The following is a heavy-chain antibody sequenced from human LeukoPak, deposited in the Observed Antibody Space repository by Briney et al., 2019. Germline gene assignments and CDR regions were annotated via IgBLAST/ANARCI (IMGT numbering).Heavy chain of an antibody. Sequence: SETLSLTCTVSGGSISSYYWRWIRPPPGKGLEWVGYIYYSGSTNYNPSLKSRVTISVDQSKNQFSLKLSSVPAVGTAVYYCVREIAARSYYYYVMDVWGQGTTVTVS. CDR2: IYYSGST. J-gene: IGHJ6*02. D-gene: IGHD6-6*01. V-gene: IGHV4-59*01. CDR1: GGSISSYY. CDR3: VREIAARSYYYYVMDV.